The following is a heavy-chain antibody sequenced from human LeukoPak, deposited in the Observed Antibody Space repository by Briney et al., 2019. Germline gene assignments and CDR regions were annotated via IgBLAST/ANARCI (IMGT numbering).Heavy chain of an antibody. CDR3: ATVGIPTYGDPRSWFDP. Sequence: ASVKVSCKVSGYTLTELSMHWVRQAPGKGLEWMGGFDPEDGETIYAQKFQGRVTMTEDTSTDTAYMELSSLRSEDTAVYYCATVGIPTYGDPRSWFDPWGQGTLVSVSS. CDR2: FDPEDGET. D-gene: IGHD4-17*01. J-gene: IGHJ5*02. CDR1: GYTLTELS. V-gene: IGHV1-24*01.